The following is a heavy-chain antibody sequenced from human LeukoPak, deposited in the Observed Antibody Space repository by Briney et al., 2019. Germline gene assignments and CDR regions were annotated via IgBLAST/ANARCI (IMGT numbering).Heavy chain of an antibody. J-gene: IGHJ5*02. Sequence: GGSLRLSCAASGFPFSSFVMNWVRQAPGKGPEWVSAIGGRGTSTYYADSLGGRFTISRDNSKDMLYLQMNSLKVEDTATYYCGKEGGAWGQGTKVTVSS. CDR3: GKEGGA. V-gene: IGHV3-23*01. CDR2: IGGRGTST. D-gene: IGHD3-16*01. CDR1: GFPFSSFV.